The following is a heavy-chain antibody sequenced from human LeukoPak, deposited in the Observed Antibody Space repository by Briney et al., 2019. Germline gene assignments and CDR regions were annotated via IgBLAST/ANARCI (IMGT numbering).Heavy chain of an antibody. D-gene: IGHD2-2*01. CDR3: ARVSMCSSTSCYPLFDY. CDR2: INHSGST. J-gene: IGHJ4*02. Sequence: PSETLSLTCTVSGGSISSYYWSWIRQPPGKGLEWIGEINHSGSTNYNPSLKSRVTISVDTSKNQFSLKLSSVTAADTAVYYCARVSMCSSTSCYPLFDYWGQGTLVTVSS. CDR1: GGSISSYY. V-gene: IGHV4-34*01.